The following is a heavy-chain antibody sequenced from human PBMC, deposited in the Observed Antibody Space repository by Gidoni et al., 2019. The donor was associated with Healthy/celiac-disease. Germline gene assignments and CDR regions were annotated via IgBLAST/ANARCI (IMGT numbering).Heavy chain of an antibody. V-gene: IGHV3-23*01. D-gene: IGHD4-4*01. CDR2: ISGSGGSA. CDR3: AKRMSYSNPLVGAPWYYFDY. Sequence: EVQRLESGGGLVQPGGSLGPPVPASGFPCGSHALPWVRQAPGKGLEWVSAISGSGGSAYYADSVKGRFTISRDNSKNTLYLQMNSLRAEDTAVYYCAKRMSYSNPLVGAPWYYFDYWGQGTLVTVSS. CDR1: GFPCGSHA. J-gene: IGHJ4*02.